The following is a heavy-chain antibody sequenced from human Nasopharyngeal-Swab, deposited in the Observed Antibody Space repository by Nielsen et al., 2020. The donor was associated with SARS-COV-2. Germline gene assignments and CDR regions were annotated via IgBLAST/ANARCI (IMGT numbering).Heavy chain of an antibody. V-gene: IGHV3-30*18. Sequence: QAPGKGLEWVAVISYDGSNKYYADSVKGRFTISRDNSKNTLYLQMNSLRAEDTAVYYCAKGQGSSSYGMDVWGQGTTVTVSS. CDR2: ISYDGSNK. CDR3: AKGQGSSSYGMDV. J-gene: IGHJ6*02. D-gene: IGHD6-6*01.